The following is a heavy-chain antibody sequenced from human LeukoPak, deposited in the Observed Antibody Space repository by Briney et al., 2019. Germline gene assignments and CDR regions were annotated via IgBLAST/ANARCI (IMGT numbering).Heavy chain of an antibody. J-gene: IGHJ4*02. CDR1: GFTFRSYT. CDR3: AREIRGSAFSFDY. CDR2: ILYDGRTT. V-gene: IGHV3-30*04. D-gene: IGHD2/OR15-2a*01. Sequence: GGSLRLSCAASGFTFRSYTMHWVRQAPGKGLEWVAVILYDGRTTNYAESVRGRFTISRDTSENTLFLQMNNLRPEDTAIYYCAREIRGSAFSFDYWGQGTLVTVSS.